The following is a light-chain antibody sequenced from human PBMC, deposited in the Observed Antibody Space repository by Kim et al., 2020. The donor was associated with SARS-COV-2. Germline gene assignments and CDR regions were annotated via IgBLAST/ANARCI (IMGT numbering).Light chain of an antibody. V-gene: IGLV2-11*01. CDR3: CSYSGSYTYV. CDR1: SSDVGGYNY. Sequence: HSVTISCTGTSSDVGGYNYVSWYQQHPGKAPKLMIYDVSKRPSGVPDRFSGSKSGNTASLTISGLQAEDEADYYCCSYSGSYTYVFGTGTKVHRP. CDR2: DVS. J-gene: IGLJ1*01.